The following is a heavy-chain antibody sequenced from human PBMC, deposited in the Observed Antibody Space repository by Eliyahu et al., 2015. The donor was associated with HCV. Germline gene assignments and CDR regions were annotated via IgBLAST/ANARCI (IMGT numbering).Heavy chain of an antibody. V-gene: IGHV3-30*18. CDR2: ISYDGSNK. J-gene: IGHJ4*02. CDR3: AKEKSLTGDPYFDY. CDR1: GFXXXSYG. Sequence: QVQLVESGGGVVQPGRSLXXXCAAXGFXXXSYGMHWVRQAPGKGLEWVAVISYDGSNKYYADSVKGRFTISRDNSKNTLYLQMNSLRAEDTAVYYCAKEKSLTGDPYFDYWGQGTLVTVSS. D-gene: IGHD7-27*01.